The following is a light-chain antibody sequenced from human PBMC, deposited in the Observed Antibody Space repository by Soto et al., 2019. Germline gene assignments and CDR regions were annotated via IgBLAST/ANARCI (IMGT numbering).Light chain of an antibody. Sequence: DIVMTQSPLSLPVTPGEPASISCRSSQSLLHSNGYIYLDWYVQKPGQSPQLLIYLGSNRASGVPDRFSGSGSGTDFTLKISRVEAEDVGVYYCKQGLQTFYTVGPGTKLEIK. V-gene: IGKV2-28*01. CDR2: LGS. CDR3: KQGLQTFYT. CDR1: QSLLHSNGYIY. J-gene: IGKJ2*01.